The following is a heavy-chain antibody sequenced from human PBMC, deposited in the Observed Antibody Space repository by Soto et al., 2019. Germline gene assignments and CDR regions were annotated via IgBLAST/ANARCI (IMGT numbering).Heavy chain of an antibody. J-gene: IGHJ5*02. D-gene: IGHD2-8*01. CDR1: GFTFSDQY. Sequence: GGSLRLSCAASGFTFSDQYMDWFRQAPGKGLEWVGRARNKVNGYIIAYAASVKGRFVISRDDSKNSLYLQMNSLKTEDTAVYFCARLMGTSFDLWGQGTLVTVSS. V-gene: IGHV3-72*01. CDR2: ARNKVNGYII. CDR3: ARLMGTSFDL.